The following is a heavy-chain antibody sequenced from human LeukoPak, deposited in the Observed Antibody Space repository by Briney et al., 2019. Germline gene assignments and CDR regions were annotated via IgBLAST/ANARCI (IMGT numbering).Heavy chain of an antibody. CDR1: GFTFDDYA. J-gene: IGHJ4*02. V-gene: IGHV3-20*04. Sequence: GGSLRLSCAASGFTFDDYAMTWVRHPPGKGLEWVSTVNWNGGSTSYADSVKGRFTISRDNAKNSLYLQMSSLRADDTAFYYCARGGTVTTFDYWGQGTLVTVSS. CDR2: VNWNGGST. D-gene: IGHD4-11*01. CDR3: ARGGTVTTFDY.